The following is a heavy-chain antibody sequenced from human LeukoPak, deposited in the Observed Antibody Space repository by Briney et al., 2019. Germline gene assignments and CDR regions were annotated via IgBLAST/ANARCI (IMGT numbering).Heavy chain of an antibody. Sequence: PGRSLRLSCAASGFTFDDYAMHWVRQAPGKGLEWVSGISWNSGSIGYADSVKGRFTISRDNAKNSLYLQMNSLRAEDTALYSCAKDIDEWREYYFDYWGQGTLVTVSS. J-gene: IGHJ4*02. CDR1: GFTFDDYA. V-gene: IGHV3-9*01. CDR2: ISWNSGSI. CDR3: AKDIDEWREYYFDY. D-gene: IGHD3-10*01.